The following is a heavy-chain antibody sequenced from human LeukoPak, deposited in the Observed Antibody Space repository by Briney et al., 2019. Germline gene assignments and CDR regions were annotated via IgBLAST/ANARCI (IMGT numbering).Heavy chain of an antibody. CDR3: ARDQTPFY. CDR2: IKNDGSED. J-gene: IGHJ4*02. D-gene: IGHD2-15*01. CDR1: GFTFSSYY. V-gene: IGHV3-7*01. Sequence: GGSLRLSCAASGFTFSSYYMTWVRQAPGKGLEWVATIKNDGSEDYYLDSVKGRFTISRDNAKSSMWLQMSSLRAEDTAVYYCARDQTPFYWGQGSLVTVSS.